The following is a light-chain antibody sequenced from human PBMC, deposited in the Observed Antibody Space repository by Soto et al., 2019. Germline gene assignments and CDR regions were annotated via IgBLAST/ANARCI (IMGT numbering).Light chain of an antibody. CDR2: AAS. J-gene: IGKJ3*01. CDR1: QSISSY. Sequence: DIQMTQSPSSLSASVGDRVTITCRASQSISSYLNWYQQKPGKAPKLLIYAASNLQSGVPSRFSGSGSGTDFTLTISSLKLEDFATFYCQQSHSSPFTFGPGTKVDIK. V-gene: IGKV1-39*01. CDR3: QQSHSSPFT.